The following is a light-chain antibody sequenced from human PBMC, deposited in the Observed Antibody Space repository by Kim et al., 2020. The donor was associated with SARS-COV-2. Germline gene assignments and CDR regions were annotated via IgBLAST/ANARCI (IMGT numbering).Light chain of an antibody. Sequence: SYELTQPPSVSVSPGQTASITCSGDKLGDKYACWYQQKPGQSPVLVIYQDDKRPSGIPERFSGSNSGNTATLTISGTQTVDEADYFCQAWDSSTFVVFGG. CDR2: QDD. J-gene: IGLJ2*01. CDR3: QAWDSSTFVV. CDR1: KLGDKY. V-gene: IGLV3-1*01.